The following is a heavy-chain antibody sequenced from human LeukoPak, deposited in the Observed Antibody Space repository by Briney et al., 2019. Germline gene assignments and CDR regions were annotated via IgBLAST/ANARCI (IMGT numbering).Heavy chain of an antibody. CDR2: ISYDGTNK. V-gene: IGHV3-30*04. CDR3: ARENGDDYGVYYFDY. CDR1: GFTFNNYS. J-gene: IGHJ4*02. Sequence: QAGGSLRLSCAASGFTFNNYSIHWVRQAPGKGLEWVAVISYDGTNKYYADSVKGRFTISRDNSKNTLYLQMNGLRAEDTAVYYCARENGDDYGVYYFDYWGQGTLVTVSS. D-gene: IGHD4-17*01.